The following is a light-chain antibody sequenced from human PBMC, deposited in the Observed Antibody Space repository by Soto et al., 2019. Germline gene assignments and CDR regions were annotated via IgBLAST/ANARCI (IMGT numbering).Light chain of an antibody. Sequence: QSVLTQPASVSGSPGQSITISCTGTSSDIGGYKYVSWYQQHPGKAPKLMIYDVSNRPSGASNRFSGSKSGNTATLTISGLQGEDEAEYSCSSYTGGSTYVFGTRTVVTVL. V-gene: IGLV2-14*01. CDR2: DVS. J-gene: IGLJ1*01. CDR1: SSDIGGYKY. CDR3: SSYTGGSTYV.